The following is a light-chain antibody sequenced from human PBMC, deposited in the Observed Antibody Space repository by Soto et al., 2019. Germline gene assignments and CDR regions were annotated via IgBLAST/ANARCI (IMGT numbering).Light chain of an antibody. CDR2: GAS. Sequence: DIQMTQSPSSVSASVGDRVTITCRASQGISTWLAWYQQKPGKVPKLLIYGASSLQTGVPSRFSGSGSGTDFTLTISSLQAEDFATYYCQHASSLPHTFGQGTKLEIK. CDR3: QHASSLPHT. CDR1: QGISTW. J-gene: IGKJ2*01. V-gene: IGKV1-12*01.